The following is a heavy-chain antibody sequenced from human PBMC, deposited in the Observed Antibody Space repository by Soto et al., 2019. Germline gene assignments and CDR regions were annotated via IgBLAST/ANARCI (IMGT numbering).Heavy chain of an antibody. D-gene: IGHD6-6*01. CDR2: IYYSGST. V-gene: IGHV4-59*01. J-gene: IGHJ4*02. Sequence: QVQLQESGPGLVKASEILSLTCTVSGGSINDFYWSWIRQPPGKGLEWIGYIYYSGSTDYIPSLKGRVTISVHTSKIQFSLKLRSVTAADTAVYYCARVGGVAARTFDYWGQGTLVTVSS. CDR3: ARVGGVAARTFDY. CDR1: GGSINDFY.